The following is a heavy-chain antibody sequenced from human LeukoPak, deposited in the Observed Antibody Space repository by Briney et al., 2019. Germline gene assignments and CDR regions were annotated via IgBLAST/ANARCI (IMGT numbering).Heavy chain of an antibody. CDR3: ARVAGTGYDAFDI. J-gene: IGHJ3*02. Sequence: SETLSLTCTVSGGSASSGSYYWSWIRQPPGKGLEWIGYIYYSGSTNYNPSLKGRVTISVDTSKNQFSLKLSSVTAADTTVYYCARVAGTGYDAFDIWGQGTMVTVSS. CDR1: GGSASSGSYY. V-gene: IGHV4-61*01. D-gene: IGHD6-19*01. CDR2: IYYSGST.